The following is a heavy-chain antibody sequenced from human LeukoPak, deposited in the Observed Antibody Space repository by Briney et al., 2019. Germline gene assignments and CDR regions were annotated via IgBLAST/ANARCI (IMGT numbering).Heavy chain of an antibody. Sequence: SETLSLTCAVYGXSFSGYYWSWIRQPPGKGLEWIGEFNHSGSTNYNPFLKSRVTISVDTSKNQFSLKLSSLTAADTAVYYCARERTPGYCSSTSCRRSYFDYWGLGTLVTVSS. J-gene: IGHJ4*02. CDR1: GXSFSGYY. D-gene: IGHD2-2*01. V-gene: IGHV4-34*01. CDR2: FNHSGST. CDR3: ARERTPGYCSSTSCRRSYFDY.